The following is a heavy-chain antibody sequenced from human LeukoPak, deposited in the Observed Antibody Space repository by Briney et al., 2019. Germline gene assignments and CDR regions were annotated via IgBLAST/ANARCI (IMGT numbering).Heavy chain of an antibody. V-gene: IGHV3-30*04. D-gene: IGHD6-13*01. Sequence: GRSLRLSCAASGFTFSSYTIHWVRQAPGKGLEWVALISSDGSNKFYANSVKGRFTISRDNAKNSLYLQMNSLRAEDTAVYYCARGRTYSSSWPFDYWGQGTLVTVSS. J-gene: IGHJ4*02. CDR3: ARGRTYSSSWPFDY. CDR2: ISSDGSNK. CDR1: GFTFSSYT.